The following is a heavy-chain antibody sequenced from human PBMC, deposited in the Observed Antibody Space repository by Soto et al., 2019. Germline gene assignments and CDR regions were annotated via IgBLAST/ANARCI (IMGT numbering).Heavy chain of an antibody. CDR3: ARVYSSSSWTQFDY. CDR2: INPNSGGT. V-gene: IGHV1-2*04. Sequence: ASVKVSCKASGYTFTGYYMHWVRQAPGQGLEWMGWINPNSGGTNYAQKFQGWVTMIRDTSISTAYMELSRLRSDDTAVYYCARVYSSSSWTQFDYWGQGTLVTVSS. J-gene: IGHJ4*02. D-gene: IGHD6-13*01. CDR1: GYTFTGYY.